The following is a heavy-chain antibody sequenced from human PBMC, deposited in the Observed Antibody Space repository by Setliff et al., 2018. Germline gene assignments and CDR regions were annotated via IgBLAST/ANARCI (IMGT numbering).Heavy chain of an antibody. D-gene: IGHD6-13*01. CDR3: AREGYSRGY. J-gene: IGHJ4*02. Sequence: GGSLRLSCAASGFSISDHYMDWVRQAPGKGLEWVGRTKNKANAGYMEYAASVKDRFIISRDDSKNSLYLQMYSLKSDDTAVYYCAREGYSRGYWGQGTLVTVSS. CDR2: TKNKANAGYM. V-gene: IGHV3-72*01. CDR1: GFSISDHY.